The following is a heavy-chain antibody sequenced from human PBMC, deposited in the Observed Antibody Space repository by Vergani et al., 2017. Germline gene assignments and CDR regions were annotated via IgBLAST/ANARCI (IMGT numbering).Heavy chain of an antibody. V-gene: IGHV1-69*12. CDR3: ARRSGIVYDIFSGTQYFFDF. CDR1: GGTFSSYA. Sequence: QVQLVQSGAEVKKPGSSVKVSCKASGGTFSSYAISWVRQAPGQGLEWMGGIIPIFGTANYAQKFQGRVTITADESTSTAYMELSSLRSDDTAVYYCARRSGIVYDIFSGTQYFFDFWGQGTLVTVSS. CDR2: IIPIFGTA. D-gene: IGHD3-9*01. J-gene: IGHJ4*02.